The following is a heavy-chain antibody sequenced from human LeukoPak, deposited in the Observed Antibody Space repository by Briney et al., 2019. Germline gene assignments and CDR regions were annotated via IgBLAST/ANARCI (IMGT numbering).Heavy chain of an antibody. CDR3: AKGYYFDILSGYSSLDS. D-gene: IGHD3-9*01. CDR1: GFTFSTFG. V-gene: IGHV3-30*02. CDR2: VRYDGTNK. Sequence: GGSLRLSCAASGFAASGFTFSTFGMHWVRQAPGEGLEWVAFVRYDGTNKYYADSVKGRFTISRDDSKNTLYLQTNSLRAEDTATYYCAKGYYFDILSGYSSLDSWGQGTLVTVSS. J-gene: IGHJ4*02.